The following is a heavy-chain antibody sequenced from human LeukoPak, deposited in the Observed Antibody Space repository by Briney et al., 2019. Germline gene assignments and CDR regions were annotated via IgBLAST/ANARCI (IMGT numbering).Heavy chain of an antibody. CDR1: GGSFSGYY. V-gene: IGHV4-34*01. J-gene: IGHJ6*02. Sequence: SETLSPTCAVYGGSFSGYYWSWIRQPPGKGLEWIGEINHSGSTNYNPSLKSRVTISVDTSKNQFSLKLSSVTAADTAVYYCARDPIVGATTDYYYGMDVWGQGTTVTVSS. CDR2: INHSGST. D-gene: IGHD1-26*01. CDR3: ARDPIVGATTDYYYGMDV.